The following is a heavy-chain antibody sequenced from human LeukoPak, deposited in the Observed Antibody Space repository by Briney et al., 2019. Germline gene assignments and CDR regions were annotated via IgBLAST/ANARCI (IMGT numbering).Heavy chain of an antibody. CDR2: ISSSISYI. CDR1: GFTFSSYS. V-gene: IGHV3-21*01. CDR3: ARENSGSPAWFDP. D-gene: IGHD1-26*01. J-gene: IGHJ5*02. Sequence: GGSLRLSRAVSGFTFSSYSMNWVRQAPRKGLAWVSSISSSISYIYYADSVKGRFTISRDNAKNSLYLQMNSLRAEDTAVYYCARENSGSPAWFDPWGQGTLVTVSS.